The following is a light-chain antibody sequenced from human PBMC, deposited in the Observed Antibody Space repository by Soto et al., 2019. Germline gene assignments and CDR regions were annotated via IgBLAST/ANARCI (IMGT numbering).Light chain of an antibody. J-gene: IGKJ3*01. CDR3: QQLNSYPQIT. CDR2: AAS. CDR1: QAISSY. Sequence: DIQLTQSPSFLSASVGDRVTITCRASQAISSYLAWYQQKPGKAPKLLIYAASTLQSGVPSRFSGSGSGTEFTLTVSNLLPEDFATYYCQQLNSYPQITFGPGTKVDIK. V-gene: IGKV1-9*01.